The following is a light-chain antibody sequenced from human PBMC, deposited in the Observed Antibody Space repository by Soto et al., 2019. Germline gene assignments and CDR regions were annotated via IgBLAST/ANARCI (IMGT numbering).Light chain of an antibody. CDR2: AAS. CDR3: LQDSNYPFT. CDR1: QGIKND. Sequence: AIQMTQSPSSLSASVGDRVTITCRASQGIKNDLGWYQQKPGKAPKLLISAASSLESGVPSRFSGSGSGTDFTLTITSLQPEDFATYYCLQDSNYPFTFGGGTRVEVK. V-gene: IGKV1-6*01. J-gene: IGKJ4*01.